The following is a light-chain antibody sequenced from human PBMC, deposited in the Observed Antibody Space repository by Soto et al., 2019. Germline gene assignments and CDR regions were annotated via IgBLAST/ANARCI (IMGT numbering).Light chain of an antibody. CDR1: QGISSA. V-gene: IGKV1-13*02. CDR3: QQFNSYPQT. J-gene: IGKJ2*01. Sequence: AIQLTQSPSSLSASVGERVTITCGASQGISSALAWYQQKPGKAPKLLIYDASSLESGVPSRFSGSGSGTDFTLTISSLQPEDFAPYYCQQFNSYPQTFGQGTKLEIK. CDR2: DAS.